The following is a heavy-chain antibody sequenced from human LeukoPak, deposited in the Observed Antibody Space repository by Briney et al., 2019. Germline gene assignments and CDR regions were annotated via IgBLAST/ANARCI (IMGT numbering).Heavy chain of an antibody. CDR1: DGSISSYY. CDR2: IYYSGST. V-gene: IGHV4-59*01. Sequence: SETLSLTCTVSDGSISSYYWSWIRQPPGKGLEWIGYIYYSGSTNYNPSPKSRVTISVDTSKNQFSLKLSSVTAADTAVYYCARTVEYCGGDCYSFDYWGQGTLVTVSS. CDR3: ARTVEYCGGDCYSFDY. J-gene: IGHJ4*02. D-gene: IGHD2-21*01.